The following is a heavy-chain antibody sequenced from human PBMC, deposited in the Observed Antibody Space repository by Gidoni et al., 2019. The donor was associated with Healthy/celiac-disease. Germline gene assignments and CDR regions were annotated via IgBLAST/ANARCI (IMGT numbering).Heavy chain of an antibody. CDR3: ARGGGSTQNFDY. CDR1: GGSFSGYY. Sequence: QVQLQQWGAGLVKPSETLSLTCAVYGGSFSGYYWSWIRQPQGKGLEWIGEINHSGSINYNPSLKGRVTISVDTSKIQFSLKLGSVTAADTAVYYCARGGGSTQNFDYWGQGTLVTVSS. CDR2: INHSGSI. J-gene: IGHJ4*02. V-gene: IGHV4-34*01. D-gene: IGHD3-16*01.